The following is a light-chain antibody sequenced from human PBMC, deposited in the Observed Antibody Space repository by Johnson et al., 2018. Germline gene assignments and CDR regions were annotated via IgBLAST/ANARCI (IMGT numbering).Light chain of an antibody. CDR1: SSNIGNNY. V-gene: IGLV1-51*02. Sequence: QSVLTQPPSVSAAPGQKVTISCSGSSSNIGNNYVSWYQQLPGTAPKLLIYENNKRPSGIPDRFSGSKSGTSATLGITGIQTGDAADYYCGTWDSSLSAGNGFGTGTKVTGL. CDR2: ENN. J-gene: IGLJ1*01. CDR3: GTWDSSLSAGNG.